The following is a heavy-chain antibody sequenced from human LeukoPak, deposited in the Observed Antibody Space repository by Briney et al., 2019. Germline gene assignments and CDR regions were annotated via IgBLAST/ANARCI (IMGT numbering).Heavy chain of an antibody. D-gene: IGHD4-17*01. CDR1: VGSICITNC. J-gene: IGHJ4*02. Sequence: NPSETLSLTCALSVGSICITNCWSRVRQPPGKGLEWIGEIYHSGGANYNPSLQSRVTISVDKSKNQFSLKLNSVTAADTAVYYCASTKTSYGDATWGQGALVTVSS. CDR3: ASTKTSYGDAT. CDR2: IYHSGGA. V-gene: IGHV4-4*02.